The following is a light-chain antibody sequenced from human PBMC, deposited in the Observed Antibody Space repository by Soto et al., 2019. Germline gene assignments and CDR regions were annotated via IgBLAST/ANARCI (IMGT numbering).Light chain of an antibody. V-gene: IGLV1-47*01. Sequence: QSVLTQPPSASGTPRQRVTISCSGSSSNNGSNYVYWYQQLPGTAPKLLIYRNNHRPSGVPDRFSGSKSGTSAPLAISGLRSEDEADYYCAAWDDSLSGFYVFGTGTKVTVL. J-gene: IGLJ1*01. CDR1: SSNNGSNY. CDR2: RNN. CDR3: AAWDDSLSGFYV.